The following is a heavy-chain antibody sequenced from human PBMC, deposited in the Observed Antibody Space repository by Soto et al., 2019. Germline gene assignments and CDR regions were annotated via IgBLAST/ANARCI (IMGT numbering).Heavy chain of an antibody. V-gene: IGHV1-18*01. CDR3: ARGRASGSYYLLDY. CDR1: GYTSTSYG. D-gene: IGHD3-10*01. CDR2: ISAYNGNT. Sequence: GASVKVSCKASGYTSTSYGISWVRQAPGQGLEWMGWISAYNGNTNYAQKLQGRVTMTRDTAIRTAYMEVSSLRSDDTAVYYCARGRASGSYYLLDYWGQGTLVTVSS. J-gene: IGHJ4*02.